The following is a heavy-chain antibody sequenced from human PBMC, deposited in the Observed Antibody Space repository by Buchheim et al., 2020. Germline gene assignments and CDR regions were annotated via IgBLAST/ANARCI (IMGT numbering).Heavy chain of an antibody. D-gene: IGHD2-2*01. Sequence: QVQLVQSGAEVKKPGSSVKVSCKASGGTFSSYAISWVRQAPGQGLEWMGGIIPIFGTANYAQKFQGRVTITADESSSTAYMELSSLRSEETAVYYCARVSAHRSIVVVPAAFEWGGMDVGGQGTT. J-gene: IGHJ6*02. CDR2: IIPIFGTA. CDR1: GGTFSSYA. CDR3: ARVSAHRSIVVVPAAFEWGGMDV. V-gene: IGHV1-69*01.